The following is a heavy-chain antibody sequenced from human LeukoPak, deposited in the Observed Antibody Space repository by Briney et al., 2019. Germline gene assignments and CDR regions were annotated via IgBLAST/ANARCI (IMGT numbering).Heavy chain of an antibody. Sequence: PGGSLRLSCAASGFTFSTYGMHWVRQAPGKGLEWVAFIRYDGSNKYYADSVKGRFTISRDNSKNTLYLQMNSLRAEDTAVFYCARPLTRGSTSKGYNWFDPWGQGTLVTVSS. J-gene: IGHJ5*02. V-gene: IGHV3-30*02. CDR3: ARPLTRGSTSKGYNWFDP. CDR2: IRYDGSNK. CDR1: GFTFSTYG. D-gene: IGHD2-2*01.